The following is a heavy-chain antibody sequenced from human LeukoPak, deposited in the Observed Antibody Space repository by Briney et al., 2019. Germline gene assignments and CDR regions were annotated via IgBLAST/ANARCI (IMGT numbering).Heavy chain of an antibody. J-gene: IGHJ4*02. D-gene: IGHD6-19*01. CDR1: GFTFSSYA. CDR2: ISGSGGNT. V-gene: IGHV3-23*01. CDR3: AKHLGPVSGWY. Sequence: GGSLRLSCAASGFTFSSYAMSWVRQAPGKGLEWVSAISGSGGNTFYADSVKGRFTISRDNSKNALNLQMNSLRAEDTAVYYCAKHLGPVSGWYWGQGTLVTVSS.